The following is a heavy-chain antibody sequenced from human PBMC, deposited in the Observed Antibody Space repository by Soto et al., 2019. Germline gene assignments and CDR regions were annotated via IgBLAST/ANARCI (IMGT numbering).Heavy chain of an antibody. CDR2: IYGGGTT. J-gene: IGHJ4*02. CDR1: GVTFSSHA. CDR3: VQTTGWPGFDF. V-gene: IGHV3-53*01. Sequence: GRPLRLSCAVAGVTFSSHAMSWVRQAPGKGLEWVSVIYGGGTTYYADSVKGRFTISRDTSKNTLYLQMNSLRAEDTAVYYCVQTTGWPGFDFWGQGTLVTVSS. D-gene: IGHD6-19*01.